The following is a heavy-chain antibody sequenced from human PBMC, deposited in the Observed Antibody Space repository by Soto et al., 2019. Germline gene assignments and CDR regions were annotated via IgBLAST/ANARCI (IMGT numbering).Heavy chain of an antibody. V-gene: IGHV1-69*13. CDR2: IIPIFGTA. Sequence: SVKVSCKASGDTFSSYAISWVRQAPGQGLEWMGGIIPIFGTANYAQKFQGRVTITADESMSTAYMELSSLRSEDTAVYYCARVPSSGYYFSYWGQGTLVTVSS. D-gene: IGHD3-22*01. CDR1: GDTFSSYA. J-gene: IGHJ4*02. CDR3: ARVPSSGYYFSY.